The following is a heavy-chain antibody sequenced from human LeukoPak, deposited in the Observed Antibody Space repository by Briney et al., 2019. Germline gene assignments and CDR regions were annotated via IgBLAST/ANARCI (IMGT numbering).Heavy chain of an antibody. V-gene: IGHV3-30*18. CDR2: ISYDGSNK. J-gene: IGHJ4*02. D-gene: IGHD6-19*01. CDR3: AKVKRWLAHYFDY. CDR1: GFTFSSYG. Sequence: GGSLRLSCVASGFTFSSYGMHWVRQAPGKGLEWVAVISYDGSNKYYADSVKGRFTISRDNSKNTLYLQMNSLRAEDTAVNYCAKVKRWLAHYFDYWGQGTLVTVSS.